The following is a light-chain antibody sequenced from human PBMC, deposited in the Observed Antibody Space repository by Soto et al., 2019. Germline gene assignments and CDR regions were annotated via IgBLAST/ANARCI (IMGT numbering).Light chain of an antibody. J-gene: IGLJ2*01. CDR1: SSNIGNNY. CDR2: DNH. CDR3: GTWDTSLSAGV. Sequence: QSVLTQPPSVSAAPGQKVTISCSGGSSNIGNNYVSWYQHLPGTAPKLLIYDNHERPSGIPDRFSGSTSGTSATLAITGLQTGDEADYYCGTWDTSLSAGVFGGGTKLTAL. V-gene: IGLV1-51*01.